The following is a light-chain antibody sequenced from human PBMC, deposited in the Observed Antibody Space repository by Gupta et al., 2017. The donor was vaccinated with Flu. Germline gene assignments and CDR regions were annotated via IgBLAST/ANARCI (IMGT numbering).Light chain of an antibody. CDR1: NSDVGAYDY. CDR2: DIN. V-gene: IGLV2-11*01. J-gene: IGLJ2*01. Sequence: QSAPTLPRPVSASPGQSIAISCTGTNSDVGAYDYVSWYQQHPGQAPTLIIYDINTRPSGVPDRFTGSKSGNTATMTISGLQDEDDADYHCNAYGTAAFFGGGTRLTVL. CDR3: NAYGTAAF.